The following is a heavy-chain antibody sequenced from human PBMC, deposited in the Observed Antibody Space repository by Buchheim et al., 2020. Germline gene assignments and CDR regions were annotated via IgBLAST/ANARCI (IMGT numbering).Heavy chain of an antibody. D-gene: IGHD2-2*01. CDR2: ISSSSSYT. V-gene: IGHV3-11*06. CDR1: GFTFSDYY. J-gene: IGHJ6*02. Sequence: QVQLVESGGGLVKPGGSLRLSCAASGFTFSDYYMSWIRQAPGKGLEWVSYISSSSSYTNYADSVKGRFTISRDNAKNPLYLQMNSLRAEDTAVYYCARDRDCSSTSCPLNGMDVWGQGTT. CDR3: ARDRDCSSTSCPLNGMDV.